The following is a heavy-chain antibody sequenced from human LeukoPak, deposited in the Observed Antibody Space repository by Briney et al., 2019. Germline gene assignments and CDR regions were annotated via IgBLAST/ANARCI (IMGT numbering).Heavy chain of an antibody. CDR3: ARLHYGGNYGYYYYYMDV. J-gene: IGHJ6*03. D-gene: IGHD4-23*01. CDR1: SGSITNSSYY. CDR2: IYYNGNT. V-gene: IGHV4-39*01. Sequence: SETLSLTCTVSSGSITNSSYYWAWIRQPPGKGLEWIGNIYYNGNTYYNSSLKSRVTISVDTSKNQFSLKLSSVTAADTAVYYCARLHYGGNYGYYYYYMDVWGKGTTVTISS.